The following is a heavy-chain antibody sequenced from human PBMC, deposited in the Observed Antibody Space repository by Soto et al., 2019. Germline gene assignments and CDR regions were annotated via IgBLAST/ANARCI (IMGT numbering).Heavy chain of an antibody. Sequence: EVQLVESGGGLVKPGGSLRLSCAASGFTLSSHAINWVRQAPGKGLEWVSFLSSSSSYIYYADSVKGRFTISRDNAKNSLYLQMNSLRAEDTAVYYCASSSDYNYYFDYWGQGALVTVSS. J-gene: IGHJ4*02. CDR3: ASSSDYNYYFDY. D-gene: IGHD3-22*01. V-gene: IGHV3-21*01. CDR1: GFTLSSHA. CDR2: LSSSSSYI.